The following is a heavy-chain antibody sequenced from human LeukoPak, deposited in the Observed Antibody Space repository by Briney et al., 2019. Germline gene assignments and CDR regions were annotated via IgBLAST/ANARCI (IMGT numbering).Heavy chain of an antibody. D-gene: IGHD3-10*01. CDR2: ISYDGSNK. CDR3: ARDRYGSGSYYNLFDY. V-gene: IGHV3-30-3*01. J-gene: IGHJ4*02. Sequence: GGSLRLSCAASGFTFSSYAIHWVRQAPGKGLEWVAVISYDGSNKYYADSVKGRFTISRDNSKDTLYLQMNSLRAEDTAVYYCARDRYGSGSYYNLFDYWGQGTLVTVSS. CDR1: GFTFSSYA.